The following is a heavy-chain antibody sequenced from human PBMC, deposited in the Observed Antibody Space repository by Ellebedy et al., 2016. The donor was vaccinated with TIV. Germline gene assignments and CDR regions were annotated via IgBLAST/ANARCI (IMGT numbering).Heavy chain of an antibody. CDR1: GYTFINYW. V-gene: IGHV5-51*01. D-gene: IGHD5-24*01. CDR3: ARHVGDGSHFDY. J-gene: IGHJ4*02. CDR2: ISPADSDT. Sequence: GESLKISCTGSGYTFINYWIGWVRQMPGQGLEWMGIISPADSDTRYSPSFHGQVTISVDKSINTASLQWSSLKASDSAMYYCARHVGDGSHFDYWGQGTLGTVSS.